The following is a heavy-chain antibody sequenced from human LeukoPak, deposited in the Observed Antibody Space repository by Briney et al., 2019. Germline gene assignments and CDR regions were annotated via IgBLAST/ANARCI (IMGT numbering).Heavy chain of an antibody. V-gene: IGHV4-30-2*01. CDR3: ARVITTFGAGVFDY. Sequence: SETLSLTCAVSGGSISSGGYSWSWIRQPPGKGLEWIGYIYHSGSTYYNPSLKSRVTISVDRSKNQFSLKLSSVTAADTAVYYCARVITTFGAGVFDYWGQGTLVTVSS. D-gene: IGHD3-3*01. CDR2: IYHSGST. J-gene: IGHJ4*02. CDR1: GGSISSGGYS.